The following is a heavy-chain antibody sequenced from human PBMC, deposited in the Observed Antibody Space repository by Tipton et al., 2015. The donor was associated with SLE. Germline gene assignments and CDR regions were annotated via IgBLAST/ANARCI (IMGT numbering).Heavy chain of an antibody. CDR2: IYYSGST. CDR3: ARVRARGYSGYDSYYYYMDV. V-gene: IGHV4-39*07. J-gene: IGHJ6*03. D-gene: IGHD5-12*01. CDR1: GGSISSSSYY. Sequence: TLSLTCTVSGGSISSSSYYWGWIRQPPGKGLEWIGSIYYSGSTYYNPSLKSRVTISVDTSKNQFSLKLSSVTAADTAVYYCARVRARGYSGYDSYYYYMDVWGKGTTVTVSS.